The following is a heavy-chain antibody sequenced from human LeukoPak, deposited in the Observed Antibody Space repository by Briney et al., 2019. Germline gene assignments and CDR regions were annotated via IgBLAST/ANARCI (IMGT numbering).Heavy chain of an antibody. J-gene: IGHJ4*02. CDR3: AKVRGYPYYYFDY. CDR1: GFTFDDYA. CDR2: ISWNSGSI. Sequence: PGRSLRLSCAASGFTFDDYAMHWVRQAPGKGLEWVSGISWNSGSIGYADSVKGRFTISRDNAKNSLYLQTNSLRAEDTALYYCAKVRGYPYYYFDYWGQGTLVTVSS. V-gene: IGHV3-9*01. D-gene: IGHD3-22*01.